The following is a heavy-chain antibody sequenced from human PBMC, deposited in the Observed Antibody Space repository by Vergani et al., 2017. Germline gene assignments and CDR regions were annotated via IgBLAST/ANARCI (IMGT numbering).Heavy chain of an antibody. Sequence: QVQLQQWGAGLLKPSETLSLTCAVYGGSFSGYYWSWIRQPPGKGLEWIGEINHSGSTNYNPSLKSRVTISVDTSKNQFSLKLSSVTAADTAVYYCARGLYSSSRLSWFDPWGQGTLVTVSS. CDR3: ARGLYSSSRLSWFDP. J-gene: IGHJ5*02. CDR1: GGSFSGYY. D-gene: IGHD6-13*01. V-gene: IGHV4-34*01. CDR2: INHSGST.